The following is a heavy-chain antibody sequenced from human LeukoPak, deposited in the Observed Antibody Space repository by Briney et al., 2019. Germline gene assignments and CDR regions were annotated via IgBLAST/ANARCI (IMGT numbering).Heavy chain of an antibody. Sequence: GSSVKVSCKASGGTFSSYAISWGRQAPGQGLEWMGGIIPIFGTANYAKKFQGRVTITTDESTSTAYMELSSLRSEDTAVYYCARGSYSGSYSGAFEFDYWGQGTLVTVSS. CDR3: ARGSYSGSYSGAFEFDY. V-gene: IGHV1-69*05. D-gene: IGHD1-26*01. CDR2: IIPIFGTA. CDR1: GGTFSSYA. J-gene: IGHJ4*02.